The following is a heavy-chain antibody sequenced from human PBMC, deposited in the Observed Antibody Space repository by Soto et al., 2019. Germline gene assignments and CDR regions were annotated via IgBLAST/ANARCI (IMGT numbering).Heavy chain of an antibody. Sequence: PGGSLRLSCAASGFTFSSYGMHWVRQAPGKGLEWVAVISYDGSNKYYADSVKGRFTISRDNSKDTLYLQMNSLRAEDTAVYCCAKYPIGYDEPPYGMDVWGQGTTVTVSS. CDR3: AKYPIGYDEPPYGMDV. V-gene: IGHV3-30*18. CDR2: ISYDGSNK. J-gene: IGHJ6*02. D-gene: IGHD5-12*01. CDR1: GFTFSSYG.